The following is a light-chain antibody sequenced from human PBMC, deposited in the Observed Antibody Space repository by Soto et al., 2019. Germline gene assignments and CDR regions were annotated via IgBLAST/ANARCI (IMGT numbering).Light chain of an antibody. CDR3: QQCDDLPLT. CDR1: QDISNY. Sequence: DIQMTQSPSSLSASVGDRVTITCQASQDISNYLNWYQQKPGKAPKLLIYDASNLETGVASRFSGSGSGTDFTFTISSLQPDDIATYYCQQCDDLPLTFGGGTTVEIK. CDR2: DAS. J-gene: IGKJ4*01. V-gene: IGKV1-33*01.